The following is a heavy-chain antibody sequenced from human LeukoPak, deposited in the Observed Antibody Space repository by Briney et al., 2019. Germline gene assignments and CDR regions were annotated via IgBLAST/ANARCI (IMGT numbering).Heavy chain of an antibody. Sequence: GGSLRLSCAASGFTFSNNGLIWVGQAQGKGREWVANIKEDGSAKYYVDSVKGRFTISRDNAKNSLYLQMNSLRAEDTAVYYCARGGTQSPTDWGPGTLVTVSS. CDR1: GFTFSNNG. J-gene: IGHJ4*02. CDR3: ARGGTQSPTD. V-gene: IGHV3-7*01. CDR2: IKEDGSAK.